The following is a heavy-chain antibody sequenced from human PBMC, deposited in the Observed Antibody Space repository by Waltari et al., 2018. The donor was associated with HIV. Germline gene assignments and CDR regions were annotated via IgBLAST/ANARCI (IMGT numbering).Heavy chain of an antibody. Sequence: QVQLVQSGAEVKKPGASVKVSCKASGYTFTGYYMPWVRQAPGQGLEWMGWINPKSGGTNYAQKLQGRVTMTRDTSIRTAYMELSRLRSDDTAVYYCARTCLYCSGGTCYFDYWGQGTLVTVSS. CDR2: INPKSGGT. J-gene: IGHJ4*02. V-gene: IGHV1-2*02. CDR3: ARTCLYCSGGTCYFDY. CDR1: GYTFTGYY. D-gene: IGHD2-15*01.